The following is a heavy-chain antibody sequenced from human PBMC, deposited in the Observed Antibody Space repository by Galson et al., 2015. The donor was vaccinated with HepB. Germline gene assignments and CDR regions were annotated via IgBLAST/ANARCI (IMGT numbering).Heavy chain of an antibody. CDR2: ISAYNGHT. J-gene: IGHJ5*02. V-gene: IGHV1-18*01. D-gene: IGHD3-3*01. CDR3: ARTPTDFWSGNWFDP. Sequence: SVKVSCKASGYTFSNFGITWVRQAPGQGLEWMGWISAYNGHTNYAQKIQGRVTMTTDSSTSTGYMELRNLRSDDTAVYYCARTPTDFWSGNWFDPWGQGTLVIVSS. CDR1: GYTFSNFG.